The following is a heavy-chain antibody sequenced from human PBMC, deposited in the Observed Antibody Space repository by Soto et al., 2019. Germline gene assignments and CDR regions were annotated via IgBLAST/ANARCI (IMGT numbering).Heavy chain of an antibody. D-gene: IGHD3-3*01. CDR3: AAEVGFGPLFDY. J-gene: IGHJ4*02. CDR1: GGAISRGGYY. Sequence: QVQLQESVPGLVKPSQTLSLTCTVSGGAISRGGYYWSWIRQHPGKGLEYIGYIYYSGSTYYIPSLKSRVAISVDPSKSLFSLKLTSVTAAGPAVYYCAAEVGFGPLFDYWGQGTLVTVSS. V-gene: IGHV4-31*03. CDR2: IYYSGST.